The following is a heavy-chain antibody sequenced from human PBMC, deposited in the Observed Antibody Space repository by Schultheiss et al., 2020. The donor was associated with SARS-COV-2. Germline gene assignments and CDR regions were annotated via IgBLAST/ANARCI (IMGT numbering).Heavy chain of an antibody. V-gene: IGHV3-48*01. CDR1: GFTFSSYA. Sequence: GGSLRLSCAASGFTFSSYAMSWVRQAPGKGLEWVSYISSSSSTIYYADSVKGRFTISRDNAKNSLYLQMNSLRAEDTAVYYCARGEVRYQLDYWGQGTLVTVSS. CDR3: ARGEVRYQLDY. D-gene: IGHD2-2*01. CDR2: ISSSSSTI. J-gene: IGHJ4*02.